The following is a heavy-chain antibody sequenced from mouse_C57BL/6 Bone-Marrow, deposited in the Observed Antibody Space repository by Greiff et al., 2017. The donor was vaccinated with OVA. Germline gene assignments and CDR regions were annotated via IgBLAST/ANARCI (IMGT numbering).Heavy chain of an antibody. Sequence: DVMLVESGEGLVKPGGSLKLSCAASGFTFSSYAMSWVRQTPEKRLEWVAYISSGGDYIYYADTVKGRFTISRDNARNTLYLQMSSLKSEDTAMYYCTREGFITTVVAFPFDYWGQGTTLTVSS. CDR1: GFTFSSYA. J-gene: IGHJ2*01. D-gene: IGHD1-1*01. V-gene: IGHV5-9-1*02. CDR3: TREGFITTVVAFPFDY. CDR2: ISSGGDYI.